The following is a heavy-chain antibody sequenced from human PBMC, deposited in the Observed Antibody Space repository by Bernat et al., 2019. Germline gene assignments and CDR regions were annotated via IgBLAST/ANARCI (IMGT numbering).Heavy chain of an antibody. CDR1: GGTFSSYT. V-gene: IGHV1-69*08. CDR3: ARDIPLGSGLHSDAFDI. CDR2: IIPILGIA. Sequence: QVQLVQSGAEVKKPGSSVKVSCKASGGTFSSYTISWVRQAPGQGLEWMGRIIPILGIANYAQKFQGRVTITADKSTSTAYMELSSLRSEDTAVYYCARDIPLGSGLHSDAFDIWGQGTMVTVSS. D-gene: IGHD3-3*01. J-gene: IGHJ3*02.